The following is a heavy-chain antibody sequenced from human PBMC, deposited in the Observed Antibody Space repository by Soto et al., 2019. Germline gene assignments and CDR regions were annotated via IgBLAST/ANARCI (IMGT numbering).Heavy chain of an antibody. J-gene: IGHJ4*02. CDR2: IYYSGST. D-gene: IGHD5-12*01. CDR1: GGAISSYY. V-gene: IGHV4-59*01. Sequence: SETLSHTCTVSGGAISSYYWSWIRQPPGKGLEWIGYIYYSGSTNYNPSLKSRVTIAVATSKSQFSLKLSSVTAADTAVYCCARVRCSGYDLGGDYWGQGTLVSASS. CDR3: ARVRCSGYDLGGDY.